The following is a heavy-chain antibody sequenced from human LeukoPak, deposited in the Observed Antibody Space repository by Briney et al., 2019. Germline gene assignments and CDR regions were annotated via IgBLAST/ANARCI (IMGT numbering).Heavy chain of an antibody. CDR2: LFHSGST. CDR3: TRESGAFSPFGF. Sequence: KPSETLSLTCSVSGASISSYYWSWIRQPPGKGREWIGYLFHSGSTNYNASLKSRLTISVDTSKNQFSLKLNSVTAADTAIYHCTRESGAFSPFGFWGQGTLVTVSS. J-gene: IGHJ4*02. V-gene: IGHV4-59*01. CDR1: GASISSYY. D-gene: IGHD1-26*01.